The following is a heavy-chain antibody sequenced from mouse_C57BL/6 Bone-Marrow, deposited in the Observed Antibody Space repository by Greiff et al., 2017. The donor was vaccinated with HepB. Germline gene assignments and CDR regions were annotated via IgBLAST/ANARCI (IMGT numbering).Heavy chain of an antibody. CDR3: AREGKGLRLVAY. D-gene: IGHD1-1*01. CDR2: IYPGSGST. Sequence: QVQLQQPGAELVKPGASVKMSCKASGYTFTSYWITWVKQRPGQGLEWIGDIYPGSGSTNYNEKFKSKATLTVDTSSSTAYMQLSSLTAEDAAVYDCAREGKGLRLVAYWGQGTLVTVSA. V-gene: IGHV1-55*01. CDR1: GYTFTSYW. J-gene: IGHJ3*01.